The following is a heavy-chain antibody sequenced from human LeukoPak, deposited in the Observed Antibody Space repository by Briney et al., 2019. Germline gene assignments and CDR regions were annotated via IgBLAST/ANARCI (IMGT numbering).Heavy chain of an antibody. V-gene: IGHV4-39*01. Sequence: SETLSLTCTVSGGSISSSSYYWGWIRQPPGKGLGWIGSIYYSGSTYYNPSLKSRVTISVDTSKNQFSLKLSSVTAADTAVYYCARGMMFADYWGQGTLVTVSS. CDR1: GGSISSSSYY. J-gene: IGHJ4*02. CDR3: ARGMMFADY. D-gene: IGHD3-10*02. CDR2: IYYSGST.